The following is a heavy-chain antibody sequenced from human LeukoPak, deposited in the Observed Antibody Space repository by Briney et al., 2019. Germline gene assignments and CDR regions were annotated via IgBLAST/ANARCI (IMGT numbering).Heavy chain of an antibody. J-gene: IGHJ4*02. Sequence: SETLSLTCTVSGGSISSYYWSWIRQPAGKGLEWIGRIYTSGSANYNPSLKSRVTMSVDTSKNQFSLKLSSVTAADTAVYYCARAYYYGSGSYLDYWGQGTLVTVSS. D-gene: IGHD3-10*01. CDR1: GGSISSYY. CDR2: IYTSGSA. V-gene: IGHV4-4*07. CDR3: ARAYYYGSGSYLDY.